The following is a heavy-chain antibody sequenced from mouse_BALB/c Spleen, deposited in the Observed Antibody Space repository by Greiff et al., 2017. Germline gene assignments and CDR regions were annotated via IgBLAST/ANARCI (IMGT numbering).Heavy chain of an antibody. J-gene: IGHJ4*01. D-gene: IGHD2-2*01. CDR2: IWGGGST. CDR3: ARHGGYDVYAMDY. Sequence: VKLVESGPGLVAPSQSLSITCTVSGFSLTDYGVSWIRQPPGKGLEWLGVIWGGGSTYYNSALKSRLSISKDNSKSQVFLKMNSLQTDDTAMYYCARHGGYDVYAMDYWGQGTSVTVSS. CDR1: GFSLTDYG. V-gene: IGHV2-6-5*01.